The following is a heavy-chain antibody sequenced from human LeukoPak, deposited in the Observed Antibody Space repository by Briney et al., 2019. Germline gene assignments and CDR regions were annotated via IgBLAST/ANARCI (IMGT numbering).Heavy chain of an antibody. J-gene: IGHJ4*02. CDR2: IYYSGST. CDR1: GGSISSSSYY. CDR3: ARDPGYSGIDY. V-gene: IGHV4-39*07. Sequence: SETLSLTCTVSGGSISSSSYYWGWIRQPPGKGLEWIGSIYYSGSTNYNPSLKSRVTMSLDTSKNQFSLNLNSVTAADTAVYYCARDPGYSGIDYWGQGTLVTVSS. D-gene: IGHD5-12*01.